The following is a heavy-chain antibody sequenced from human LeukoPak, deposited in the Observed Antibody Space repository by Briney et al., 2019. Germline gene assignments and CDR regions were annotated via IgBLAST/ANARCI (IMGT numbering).Heavy chain of an antibody. Sequence: PSETLSLTCNVSGDSMSSYYWSWIRQSPGGGLEWIGSRGYSGTTNYNPSLKSRVTISVDTSKEQFSLRMNSVTAADTAVYFCARDRGVSPNYHALDVWGQGTPVTVSS. V-gene: IGHV4-59*01. CDR3: ARDRGVSPNYHALDV. CDR2: RGYSGTT. CDR1: GDSMSSYY. D-gene: IGHD2-8*02. J-gene: IGHJ6*02.